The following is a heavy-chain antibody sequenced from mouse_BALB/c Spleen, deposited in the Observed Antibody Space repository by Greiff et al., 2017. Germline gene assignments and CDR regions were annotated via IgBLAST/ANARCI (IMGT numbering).Heavy chain of an antibody. CDR1: GYSITSDYA. J-gene: IGHJ1*01. D-gene: IGHD1-1*01. CDR3: ARNDYGSSWDWYFDV. V-gene: IGHV3-2*02. Sequence: DVQLQESGPGLVKPSQSLSLTCTVTGYSITSDYAWTWIRQFPGNKLEWMGYISYSGSTSYNPSLKSRISITRDTSKNQFFLQLNSVTTEDTATYYCARNDYGSSWDWYFDVWGAGTTVTVSS. CDR2: ISYSGST.